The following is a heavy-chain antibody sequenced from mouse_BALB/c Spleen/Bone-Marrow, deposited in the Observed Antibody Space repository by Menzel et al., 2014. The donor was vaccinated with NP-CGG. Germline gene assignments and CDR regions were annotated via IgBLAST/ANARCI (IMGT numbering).Heavy chain of an antibody. V-gene: IGHV4-1*02. Sequence: EVKLQESGGGLVQPGGSLKLSCTASGFELSRYWMSWVRQAPGKGLEWIGEINPNSRTINYTPSLKERFIISRDNAKNTLHLQMSKVRSEDTALYFCASCGYYGWLAYWGQGTLVAVSA. CDR2: INPNSRTI. D-gene: IGHD2-3*01. CDR1: GFELSRYW. J-gene: IGHJ3*01. CDR3: ASCGYYGWLAY.